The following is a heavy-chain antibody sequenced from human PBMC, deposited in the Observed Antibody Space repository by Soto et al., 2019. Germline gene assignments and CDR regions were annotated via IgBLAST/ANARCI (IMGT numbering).Heavy chain of an antibody. CDR3: ARHGSF. Sequence: QLQLQESGPGLVKPSETLSLTCTVSGVSISGTSYYWGWIRQTPAKGLEWIGTIYYSGETFYNPSLKSRVTISIDTSQNHFSLNRTSVTAADTAIYYCARHGSFWGQGALVTVSS. D-gene: IGHD3-16*02. CDR1: GVSISGTSYY. CDR2: IYYSGET. J-gene: IGHJ1*01. V-gene: IGHV4-39*01.